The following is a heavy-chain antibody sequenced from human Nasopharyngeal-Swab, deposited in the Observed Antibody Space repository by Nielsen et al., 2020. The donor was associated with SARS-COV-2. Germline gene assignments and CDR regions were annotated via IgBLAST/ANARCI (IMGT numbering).Heavy chain of an antibody. D-gene: IGHD6-6*01. Sequence: ASVKVSCKASGYTFTGYYMHWVRQAPGQGLEWMGRINPNSGGTNYAQKFQGRVTMTRDTSISTAYMELSRLRSDDTAVYYCAGDQGAAARWIIWGQGTLVTVSS. J-gene: IGHJ4*02. V-gene: IGHV1-2*06. CDR1: GYTFTGYY. CDR3: AGDQGAAARWII. CDR2: INPNSGGT.